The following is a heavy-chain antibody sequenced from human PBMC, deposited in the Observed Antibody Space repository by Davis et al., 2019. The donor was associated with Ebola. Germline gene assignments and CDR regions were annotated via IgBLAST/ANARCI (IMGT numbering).Heavy chain of an antibody. CDR2: ISAYNGNT. CDR1: GGTFSSYA. J-gene: IGHJ4*02. V-gene: IGHV1-18*01. D-gene: IGHD3-10*01. CDR3: ARATAMVRGVIITPGYFDY. Sequence: ASVKVSCKASGGTFSSYAISWVRQAPGQGLEWMGWISAYNGNTNYAQKLQGRVTMTTDTSTSTAYMELRSLRSDDTAVYYCARATAMVRGVIITPGYFDYWGQGTLVTVSS.